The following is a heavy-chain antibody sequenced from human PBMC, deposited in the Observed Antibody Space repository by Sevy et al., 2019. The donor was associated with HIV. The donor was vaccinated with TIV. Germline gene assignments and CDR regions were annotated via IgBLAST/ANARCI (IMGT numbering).Heavy chain of an antibody. V-gene: IGHV4-30-4*01. J-gene: IGHJ6*02. Sequence: SETLSLTCTVSGGSISSGDYYWSWIRQPPGKGLEWIGYIYYSGSAYYNPSLKCRPTMSVDTSRTRFSLKLSSVTAADTAVYYCARANVVVVAARHYYNGMDVWGQGTTVTVSS. CDR2: IYYSGSA. CDR1: GGSISSGDYY. CDR3: ARANVVVVAARHYYNGMDV. D-gene: IGHD2-15*01.